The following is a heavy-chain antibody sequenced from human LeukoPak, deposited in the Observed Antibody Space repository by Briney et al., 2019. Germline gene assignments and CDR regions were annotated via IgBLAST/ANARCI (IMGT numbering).Heavy chain of an antibody. Sequence: ASVKVSCKASGYTFTTYGISWVRQAPGQGLEWMGWISVYKGDRSYAQNLQGRVTMTTDTSTSTAYMELRSLRSDDTAVYYCARDIPLVQGNYYYGMDVWGQGTTVTVSS. CDR1: GYTFTTYG. D-gene: IGHD3-10*01. CDR3: ARDIPLVQGNYYYGMDV. J-gene: IGHJ6*02. V-gene: IGHV1-18*01. CDR2: ISVYKGDR.